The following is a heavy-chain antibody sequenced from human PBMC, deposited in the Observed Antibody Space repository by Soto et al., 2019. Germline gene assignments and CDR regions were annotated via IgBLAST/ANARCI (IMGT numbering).Heavy chain of an antibody. CDR2: IYYSGST. V-gene: IGHV4-30-4*01. CDR1: GGSISSGDYY. J-gene: IGHJ6*02. D-gene: IGHD3-3*01. CDR3: ARGRVAHYYYYGMDV. Sequence: QVQLQESGPGLVKPSQTLSLTCTVSGGSISSGDYYWSWIRQPPGKGLEWIGYIYYSGSTYYNPSLKRRVTISVDTSKHQFSLKLSSVPAADTAVYYCARGRVAHYYYYGMDVWGQGTTVTVSS.